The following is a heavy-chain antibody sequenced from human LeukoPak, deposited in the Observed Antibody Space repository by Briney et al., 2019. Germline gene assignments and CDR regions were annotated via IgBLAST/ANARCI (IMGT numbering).Heavy chain of an antibody. CDR3: ARALAVADAYYFDY. V-gene: IGHV3-20*04. CDR2: INWNGGST. J-gene: IGHJ4*02. Sequence: GGSLRLSCAASGFTFDDYGMSWVRQAPGKGREWVSGINWNGGSTGYADSVKGRFTISRDNAKNSLYLQMNSLRAEDTALYYCARALAVADAYYFDYWGQGTLVTVSS. CDR1: GFTFDDYG. D-gene: IGHD6-19*01.